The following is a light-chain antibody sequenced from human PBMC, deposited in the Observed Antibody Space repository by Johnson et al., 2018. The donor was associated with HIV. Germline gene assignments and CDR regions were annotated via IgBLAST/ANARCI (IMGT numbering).Light chain of an antibody. CDR3: GTWDSSLSALA. J-gene: IGLJ1*01. Sequence: QSVLTQPPSVSAAPGQKVTISCSGGRSNIGNNYVSWYQQLPGTAPKLLIYDNNKRPSGIPDRFSGSKSGTSATLGITGLQTGDEADYYCGTWDSSLSALAFGTGTKVTVL. CDR1: RSNIGNNY. CDR2: DNN. V-gene: IGLV1-51*01.